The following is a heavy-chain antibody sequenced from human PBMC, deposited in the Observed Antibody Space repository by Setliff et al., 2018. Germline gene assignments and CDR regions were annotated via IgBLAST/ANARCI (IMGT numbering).Heavy chain of an antibody. D-gene: IGHD5-12*01. V-gene: IGHV4-39*07. CDR2: IYYDGTT. J-gene: IGHJ2*01. CDR3: ARNPASFQYSFDH. CDR1: GDSINNVDLY. Sequence: PSETLSLTCTVSGDSINNVDLYWGWVRQPPGKGPEWLGTIYYDGTTHYSPSLESRVTISVDTTKNQFSLRLTSVTVADTAVYYCARNPASFQYSFDHWGRGTLVTVSS.